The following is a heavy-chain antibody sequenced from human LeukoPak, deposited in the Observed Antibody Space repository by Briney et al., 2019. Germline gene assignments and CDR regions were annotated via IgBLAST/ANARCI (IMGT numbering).Heavy chain of an antibody. V-gene: IGHV4-34*01. CDR1: GGSFSGYY. D-gene: IGHD6-19*01. J-gene: IGHJ4*02. Sequence: SETLSLTCAVFGGSFSGYYWSWISQPPGNGLESIGRINHGGSTNYNPSLKSRVTISVGTSKNQFSLKLSSVTAADTAVYYSARDIAHSSGWGYFDYWGQGTLVSVSS. CDR3: ARDIAHSSGWGYFDY. CDR2: INHGGST.